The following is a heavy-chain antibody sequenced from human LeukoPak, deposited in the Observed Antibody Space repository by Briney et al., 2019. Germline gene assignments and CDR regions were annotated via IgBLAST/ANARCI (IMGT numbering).Heavy chain of an antibody. J-gene: IGHJ4*02. CDR3: AKDRDYGGNSGTLDY. CDR1: GFTFSSYG. V-gene: IGHV3-23*01. Sequence: GGSLRLSCAASGFTFSSYGMSWVRQAPGKGLEWVSAISGSGGSTYYADSVKGRFTISRDNSKNTLYLQMNSLRAEDTAVYYCAKDRDYGGNSGTLDYWGQGTLVTVSS. CDR2: ISGSGGST. D-gene: IGHD4-23*01.